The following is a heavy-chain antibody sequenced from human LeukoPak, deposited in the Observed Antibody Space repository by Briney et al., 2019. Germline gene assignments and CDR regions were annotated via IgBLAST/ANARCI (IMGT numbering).Heavy chain of an antibody. Sequence: SETLSLTCIVSGGSISSYYWSWIRQPPGKGLEWIGYIYYSGSTNYNPSLKSRVTISVDTSKNQFSLKLSSVTAADTAVYYCARGLMMAVAGRREFHYWGQGTLVTVSS. CDR1: GGSISSYY. D-gene: IGHD6-13*01. CDR2: IYYSGST. J-gene: IGHJ4*02. CDR3: ARGLMMAVAGRREFHY. V-gene: IGHV4-59*01.